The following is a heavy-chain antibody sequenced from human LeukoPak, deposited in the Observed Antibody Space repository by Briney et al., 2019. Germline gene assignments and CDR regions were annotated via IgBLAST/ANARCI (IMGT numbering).Heavy chain of an antibody. D-gene: IGHD4-17*01. CDR2: IYYSGST. CDR3: ARQPLTTVTTPDWYFDL. Sequence: SSETLSLTCTVSGGSISSSSYYWGWIRQPPGKGLEWIGSIYYSGSTYYNPSLKSRVTISVDTSKNQFSLKLSSVTAADTAVYYCARQPLTTVTTPDWYFDLWGRGTLVTVSS. CDR1: GGSISSSSYY. V-gene: IGHV4-39*01. J-gene: IGHJ2*01.